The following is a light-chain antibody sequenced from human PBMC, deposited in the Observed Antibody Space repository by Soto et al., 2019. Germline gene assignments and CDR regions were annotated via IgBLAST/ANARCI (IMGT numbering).Light chain of an antibody. Sequence: DIQMTQAPSTLSASAGDRVTITCRASQSSTIWLAWYQQKPGKAPKLLIYDASTLESGVPSRFSGSGSGTEFTLTIRSQQPDDFATYYCQQFHSFPITFGQGTRLEIK. CDR1: QSSTIW. CDR3: QQFHSFPIT. J-gene: IGKJ5*01. CDR2: DAS. V-gene: IGKV1-5*01.